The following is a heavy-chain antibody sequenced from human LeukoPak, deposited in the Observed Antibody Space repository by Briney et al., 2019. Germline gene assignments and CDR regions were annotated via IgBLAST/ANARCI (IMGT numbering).Heavy chain of an antibody. D-gene: IGHD6-6*01. CDR3: ARGGDSSPSGPQVYYYYYGMDV. CDR1: GGSISSSSYY. CDR2: IYYSGST. J-gene: IGHJ6*02. Sequence: SETLSLTCTVSGGSISSSSYYWGWIRQPPGKGLEWIGSIYYSGSTYYNPSLKSRVTISVDTSKNQFSLKLSSVTAADTAVYYCARGGDSSPSGPQVYYYYYGMDVWGQGTTVTVSS. V-gene: IGHV4-39*07.